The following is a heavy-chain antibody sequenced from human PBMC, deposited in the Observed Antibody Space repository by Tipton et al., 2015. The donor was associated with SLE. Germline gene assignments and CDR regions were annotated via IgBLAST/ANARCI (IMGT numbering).Heavy chain of an antibody. CDR3: ARDEYRYDTTGYHLLGHFDF. CDR1: GASMRDYS. J-gene: IGHJ4*02. Sequence: TLSLTCAVSGASMRDYSWSWIRQPAGKGLEWLGRMYINGNTNYNPSLKSRATISVDTSKNQFSLNLSSVTAADTAVYYCARDEYRYDTTGYHLLGHFDFWGQGTLVTVSS. D-gene: IGHD3-22*01. V-gene: IGHV4-4*07. CDR2: MYINGNT.